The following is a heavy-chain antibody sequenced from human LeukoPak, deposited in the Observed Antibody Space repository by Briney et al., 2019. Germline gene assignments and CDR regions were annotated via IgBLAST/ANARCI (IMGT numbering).Heavy chain of an antibody. CDR1: GGSISSGSYY. J-gene: IGHJ6*02. D-gene: IGHD6-6*01. CDR2: IYTSGIT. Sequence: SQTLSLTCTVSGGSISSGSYYWRWIRQPAGKGLEWIGRIYTSGITNYNPSLKSRVTISVDTSKNQFSLKLSSVTAADTAVYYCARDQGWYSSSASGYYYGMDVWGQGTTVTVSS. V-gene: IGHV4-61*02. CDR3: ARDQGWYSSSASGYYYGMDV.